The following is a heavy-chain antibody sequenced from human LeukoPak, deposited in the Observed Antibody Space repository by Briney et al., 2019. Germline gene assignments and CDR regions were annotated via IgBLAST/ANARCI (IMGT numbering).Heavy chain of an antibody. D-gene: IGHD5-18*01. CDR1: GFTFSSYA. CDR2: ISSDGGST. Sequence: QPGGSLRLSCAASGFTFSSYAMHWVRQAPGRGLEYVSSISSDGGSTYYANSVNGRFTISRDNAKNTLYLQMGSLRAEDMALYYCARDGRGYSYGRSPTYYFSYYMDVWGKGTTVTVSS. J-gene: IGHJ6*03. CDR3: ARDGRGYSYGRSPTYYFSYYMDV. V-gene: IGHV3-64*01.